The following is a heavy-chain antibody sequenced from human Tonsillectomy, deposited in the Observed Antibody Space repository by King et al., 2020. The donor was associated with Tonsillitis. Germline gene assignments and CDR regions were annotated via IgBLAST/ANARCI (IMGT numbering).Heavy chain of an antibody. V-gene: IGHV4-59*01. D-gene: IGHD3-10*01. CDR3: ARGRGISPWGGSGSSYFNY. CDR2: IYYSGSTNYSGST. Sequence: QLQESGPGLVKPSETLSLTCTVSGGSFSSYYWSWIQQPPGKGLEWIGYIYYSGSTNYSGSTNYNPSLKSRVTISVDTSKNQFSLKLSSVTAADTAVYYCARGRGISPWGGSGSSYFNYWGQGTLVTVSS. CDR1: GGSFSSYY. J-gene: IGHJ4*02.